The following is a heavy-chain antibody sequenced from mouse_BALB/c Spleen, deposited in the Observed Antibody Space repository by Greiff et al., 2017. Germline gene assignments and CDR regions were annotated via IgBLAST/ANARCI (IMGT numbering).Heavy chain of an antibody. D-gene: IGHD1-2*01. CDR1: GYNFSSYP. J-gene: IGHJ4*01. Sequence: VQLQQSGAELVKPGDSVKLSCEASGYNFSSYPMYWVTQRPGQGLEWIGEINPSNGVTNFNEKFKSKATLTVDKSSSTAYMQLSSLTSGDSAVYYCTRKALRRRTIDDWGQGTSVTGSS. CDR2: INPSNGVT. CDR3: TRKALRRRTIDD. V-gene: IGHV1S81*02.